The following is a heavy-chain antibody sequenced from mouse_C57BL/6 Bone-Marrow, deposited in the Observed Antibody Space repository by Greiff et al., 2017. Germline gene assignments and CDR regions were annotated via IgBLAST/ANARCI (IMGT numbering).Heavy chain of an antibody. CDR3: ARDRGLDWYFDV. V-gene: IGHV1-39*01. CDR2: ITPNYGTT. CDR1: GYSFTDYN. Sequence: VQLQQPGAELVKPGASVKISCKASGYSFTDYNMNWVKQSNGKSLEWIGVITPNYGTTSYNQKFTGKATLTVYQSSSTAYMQLNSLTSEDSAVYYCARDRGLDWYFDVWGTGTTVTVSS. J-gene: IGHJ1*03. D-gene: IGHD2-14*01.